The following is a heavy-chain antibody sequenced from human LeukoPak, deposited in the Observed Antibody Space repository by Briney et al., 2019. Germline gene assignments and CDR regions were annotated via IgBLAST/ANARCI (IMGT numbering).Heavy chain of an antibody. D-gene: IGHD2-2*01. J-gene: IGHJ4*02. Sequence: GGSLRLSCAASGFTFSSYSMNWVRQAPGKGLEWVSYISTSSSTIYYADSVKGRFTISRDDAKISLFLQMNSLRAEDTAVYYCARDYQTPFDYWGQGTLVTVSS. CDR1: GFTFSSYS. CDR3: ARDYQTPFDY. CDR2: ISTSSSTI. V-gene: IGHV3-48*01.